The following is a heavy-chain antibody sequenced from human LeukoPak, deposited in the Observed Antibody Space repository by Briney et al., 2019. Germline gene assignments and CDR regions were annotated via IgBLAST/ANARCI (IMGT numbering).Heavy chain of an antibody. D-gene: IGHD3-22*01. CDR1: GFTFSSYS. CDR2: ISSSSSYI. V-gene: IGHV3-21*01. J-gene: IGHJ4*02. CDR3: ARDISGYYDSSGYSFDY. Sequence: PGGSLRLSCAASGFTFSSYSMNWVRQAPGKGLEWVSCISSSSSYIYYADSVKGRFTISRDNAKNSLYLQMNSLRAEDTAVYYCARDISGYYDSSGYSFDYWGQGTLVTVSS.